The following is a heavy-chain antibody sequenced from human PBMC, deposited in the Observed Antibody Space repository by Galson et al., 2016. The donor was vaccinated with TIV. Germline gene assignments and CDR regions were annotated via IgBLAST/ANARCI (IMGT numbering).Heavy chain of an antibody. J-gene: IGHJ4*02. D-gene: IGHD4-17*01. Sequence: SVKVSFKASGDTFTGYYVHWVRQAPGQGLEWMGWIDPRSVATNCAQKFQGRVTMTRDTSISTAHMELTRLTPDNTAVYYCARARYGDCFDCWGQGTLVTVSS. CDR1: GDTFTGYY. CDR3: ARARYGDCFDC. CDR2: IDPRSVAT. V-gene: IGHV1-2*02.